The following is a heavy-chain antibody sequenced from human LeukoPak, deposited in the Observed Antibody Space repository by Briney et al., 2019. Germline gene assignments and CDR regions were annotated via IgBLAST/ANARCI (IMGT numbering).Heavy chain of an antibody. CDR3: ARVRDGTNRDYFDS. D-gene: IGHD2-8*01. V-gene: IGHV4-4*07. Sequence: SETLSLTCSVSGDSVSGYYWTWIRQPAGKGLEWIGRVYFIGSPSYTPSLKSRVTMSVDTSKNHFSLKLISVTAADTAVYYCARVRDGTNRDYFDSWGQGILVTVSS. J-gene: IGHJ4*02. CDR2: VYFIGSP. CDR1: GDSVSGYY.